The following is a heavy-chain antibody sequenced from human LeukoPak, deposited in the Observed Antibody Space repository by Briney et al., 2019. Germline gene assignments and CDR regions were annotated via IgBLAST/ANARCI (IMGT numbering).Heavy chain of an antibody. CDR3: AKVVPGLDGNSFDP. CDR1: AFAVRTNA. Sequence: PGGSLRLSCAASAFAVRTNAMTWVRQAPGKGLEWFSMIYDGDITDYADFVKGRFSISRDSSKNTLYLQMNSLRTEDTAVYYCAKVVPGLDGNSFDPWGQGTLVTVSS. V-gene: IGHV3-66*02. D-gene: IGHD2-15*01. J-gene: IGHJ5*02. CDR2: IYDGDIT.